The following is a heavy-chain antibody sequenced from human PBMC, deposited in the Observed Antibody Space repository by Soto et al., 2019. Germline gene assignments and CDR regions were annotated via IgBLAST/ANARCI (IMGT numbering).Heavy chain of an antibody. D-gene: IGHD4-17*01. CDR1: GYTFTSCG. CDR3: ARDLPPPDRKRRTVTTKDDWFDP. CDR2: ISAYNGNT. V-gene: IGHV1-18*01. Sequence: ASVKVSCKASGYTFTSCGISWVRQAPGQGLEWMGWISAYNGNTNYAQKLQGRVTMTTDTSTSTAYMELRSLRSDDTAVYYCARDLPPPDRKRRTVTTKDDWFDPWGQGTLVTVSS. J-gene: IGHJ5*02.